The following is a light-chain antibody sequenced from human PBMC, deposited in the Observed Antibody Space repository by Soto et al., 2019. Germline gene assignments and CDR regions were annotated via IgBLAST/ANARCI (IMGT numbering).Light chain of an antibody. CDR1: QDISSY. J-gene: IGKJ4*01. CDR3: QHYDNLLLT. CDR2: DAS. V-gene: IGKV1-33*01. Sequence: DIQMTQSPSSLSASVGDRITITFQASQDISSYLNWYQQKPGKAPKLLIYDASNLETGVPSRFSGSGSGTDFTFTISSLQPEDIATYYCQHYDNLLLTFGGGTKVDIK.